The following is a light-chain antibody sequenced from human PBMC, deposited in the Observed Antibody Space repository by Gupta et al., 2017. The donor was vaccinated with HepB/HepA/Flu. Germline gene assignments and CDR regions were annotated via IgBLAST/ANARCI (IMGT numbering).Light chain of an antibody. CDR2: YAS. J-gene: IGKJ1*01. CDR3: QQTSSLPWT. V-gene: IGKV6-21*01. CDR1: QSIGTS. Sequence: EIVLTQSPDFQSVTPKEKVTITCRATQSIGTSLHWYQHKPDQSPKLLIKYASQSFSGVPSRFSGSGSGTDFTLTINSLEAGDAATYFCQQTSSLPWTFGQGKKVEIK.